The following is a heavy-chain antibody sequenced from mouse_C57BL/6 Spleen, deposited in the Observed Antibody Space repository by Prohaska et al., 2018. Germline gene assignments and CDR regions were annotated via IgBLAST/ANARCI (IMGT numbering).Heavy chain of an antibody. Sequence: SVKLSCKASGYTFTSYWMHWVKQRPGQGLEWIGRIHPSDSDTNYNQKFKGKATLTVDKFSSTAYMQLSSLTSEDSAVYYCAISLGYNEGYFDYWGQGTTLTVSS. CDR1: GYTFTSYW. J-gene: IGHJ2*01. V-gene: IGHV1-74*01. CDR3: AISLGYNEGYFDY. CDR2: IHPSDSDT. D-gene: IGHD1-3*01.